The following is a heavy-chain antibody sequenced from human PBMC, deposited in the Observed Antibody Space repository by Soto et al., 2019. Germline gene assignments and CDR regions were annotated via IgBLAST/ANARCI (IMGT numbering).Heavy chain of an antibody. D-gene: IGHD1-26*01. CDR1: GFTFSSYG. CDR3: ARKWELLRGYDAFDI. V-gene: IGHV3-33*01. Sequence: PGGSLRLSCAASGFTFSSYGMHWVRQAPGKGLEWVAVIWYDGSNKYYADSVKGRFTISRDNSKNTLYLQMNSLRAEDTAVYYCARKWELLRGYDAFDIWGQGTMVTVS. CDR2: IWYDGSNK. J-gene: IGHJ3*02.